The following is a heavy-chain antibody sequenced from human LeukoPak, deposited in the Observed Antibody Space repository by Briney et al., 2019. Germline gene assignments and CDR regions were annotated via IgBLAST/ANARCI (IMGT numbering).Heavy chain of an antibody. J-gene: IGHJ5*02. V-gene: IGHV1-69*04. Sequence: SVKVSCKASGGTFSSYTISWVRQAPGQGLEWMGRIIPILGIANYAQKFQGRVTITADKSTSTAYMELSSLRSEDTAVYYCARDFLNCSSASCFMNWFDPWGQGTLVTVSS. D-gene: IGHD2-2*01. CDR3: ARDFLNCSSASCFMNWFDP. CDR2: IIPILGIA. CDR1: GGTFSSYT.